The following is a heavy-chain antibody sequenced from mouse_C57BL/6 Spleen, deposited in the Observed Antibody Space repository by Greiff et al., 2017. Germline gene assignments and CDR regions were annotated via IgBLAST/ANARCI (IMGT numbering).Heavy chain of an antibody. CDR2: IRNKANGYTT. CDR1: GFTFTDYY. J-gene: IGHJ4*01. Sequence: EVQLVESGGGLVQPGGSLSLSCAASGFTFTDYYMSWVRQPPGKALEWLGFIRNKANGYTTEYSASVKGRFTISRDNSQSILYLQMNALRAEDSATYYCARYGGYGSSSYYAMDYWGQGTSVTVSS. D-gene: IGHD1-1*01. CDR3: ARYGGYGSSSYYAMDY. V-gene: IGHV7-3*01.